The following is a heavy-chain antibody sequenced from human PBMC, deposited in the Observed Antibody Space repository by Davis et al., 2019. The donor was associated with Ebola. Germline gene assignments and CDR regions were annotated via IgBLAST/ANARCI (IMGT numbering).Heavy chain of an antibody. Sequence: SETLSLTCTVSGGYISGYYWSWIRQPPGKGLEWIGNLYHGGGTNYSPSLKSRLTISVDTSKNQFSLKLSSVTAADTAVYYCARLDAVGFGGLDVWGQGTTVTVSS. J-gene: IGHJ6*02. CDR1: GGYISGYY. D-gene: IGHD3-10*01. CDR3: ARLDAVGFGGLDV. CDR2: LYHGGGT. V-gene: IGHV4-59*08.